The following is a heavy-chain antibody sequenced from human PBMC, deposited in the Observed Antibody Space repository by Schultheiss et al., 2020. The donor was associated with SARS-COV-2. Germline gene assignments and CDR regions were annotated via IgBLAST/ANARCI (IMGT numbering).Heavy chain of an antibody. Sequence: ASVKVSCKASGYTFTSYDINWVRQATGQGLEWMGWINPNSGGTNYAQKFQGRVTMTRNTSISTAYMELSSLRSEDTAVYYCATAPPEWASSFYYYYGMDVWGQGTTVTVSS. CDR3: ATAPPEWASSFYYYYGMDV. V-gene: IGHV1-8*01. J-gene: IGHJ6*02. CDR2: INPNSGGT. D-gene: IGHD3-3*01. CDR1: GYTFTSYD.